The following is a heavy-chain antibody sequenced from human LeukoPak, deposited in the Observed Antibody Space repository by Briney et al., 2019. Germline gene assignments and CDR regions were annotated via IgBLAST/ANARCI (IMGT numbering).Heavy chain of an antibody. CDR3: AKTGGTMVRGVSSPYYYYMDV. J-gene: IGHJ6*03. Sequence: SETLSLTCTVSGGSISSSSYYWGWIRQPPGKGLEWIGSIYYSGSTYSNPSLQSRVTISVDTSKNQFSLKLNSVTAADTAVYYCAKTGGTMVRGVSSPYYYYMDVWGKGTMVTVSS. D-gene: IGHD3-10*01. CDR1: GGSISSSSYY. V-gene: IGHV4-39*01. CDR2: IYYSGST.